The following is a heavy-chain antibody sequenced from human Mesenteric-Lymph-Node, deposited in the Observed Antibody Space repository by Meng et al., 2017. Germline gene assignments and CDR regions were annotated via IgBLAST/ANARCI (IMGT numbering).Heavy chain of an antibody. V-gene: IGHV3-9*01. CDR1: GFTFDDYA. D-gene: IGHD3-10*01. Sequence: GGSLRLSCTAAGFTFDDYAMHWVRQAPGKGLEWVSGITFDSGRIDYADSVKGRFTISRDNAMKSLFLQMNSLRSEDTGLYYCAKGGGKSFYSSGSNGSDSWGQGTLVTVSS. CDR2: ITFDSGRI. J-gene: IGHJ4*02. CDR3: AKGGGKSFYSSGSNGSDS.